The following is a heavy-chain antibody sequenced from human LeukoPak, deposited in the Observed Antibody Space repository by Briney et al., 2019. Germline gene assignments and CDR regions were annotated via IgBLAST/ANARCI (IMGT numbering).Heavy chain of an antibody. D-gene: IGHD3-22*01. Sequence: SQTLSLTCTVSGSSISNGGYYWSWIRQHPGKGLEWIGYIYYSGSTYYNPSLKSRVTISVDTSKSQFSLKLSSVTAADTAVYYCARVEPDYYDSSSYYPDAFDIWGQGTMVTVSS. CDR2: IYYSGST. CDR3: ARVEPDYYDSSSYYPDAFDI. CDR1: GSSISNGGYY. V-gene: IGHV4-31*03. J-gene: IGHJ3*02.